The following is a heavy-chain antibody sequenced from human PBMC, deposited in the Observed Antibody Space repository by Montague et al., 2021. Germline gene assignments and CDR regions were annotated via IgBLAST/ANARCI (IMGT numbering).Heavy chain of an antibody. CDR3: ARGPYCSGGDCYKRRRNNWYFDL. CDR1: GGSPGGSFNGHF. CDR2: IIYSGNT. J-gene: IGHJ2*01. D-gene: IGHD2-21*02. V-gene: IGHV4-34*01. Sequence: SENLSLTCAVYGGSPGGSFNGHFWTWIRQPPGKGLEWIGEIIYSGNTNYTPSLKSRVTMSIDTSKNQFSLRLRSVTAADTAVYYCARGPYCSGGDCYKRRRNNWYFDLWGRGTLVTVSS.